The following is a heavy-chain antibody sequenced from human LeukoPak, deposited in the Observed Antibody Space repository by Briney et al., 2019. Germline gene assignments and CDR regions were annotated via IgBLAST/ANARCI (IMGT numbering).Heavy chain of an antibody. Sequence: GSLRLSCAASGITFSSYGMHWVRQAPGKGLEWVAVISYDGSNKYYADSVKGRFTVSRDNSKNTLYLQMSSLRAEDTAVYYCARESSGYDPYFDYWGQGTLVTVSS. V-gene: IGHV3-30*03. J-gene: IGHJ4*02. D-gene: IGHD5-12*01. CDR2: ISYDGSNK. CDR1: GITFSSYG. CDR3: ARESSGYDPYFDY.